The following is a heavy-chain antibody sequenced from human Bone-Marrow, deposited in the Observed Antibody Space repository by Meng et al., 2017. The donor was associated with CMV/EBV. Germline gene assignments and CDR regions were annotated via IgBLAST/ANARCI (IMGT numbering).Heavy chain of an antibody. Sequence: GGSLRLSCAASGFTFSAYAMHWVRQAPGKGLEWVANIWSDGVNKYYVDSVKGRFTISRDTANNILYLQMNSLRAEDTAVYYCAKDVRYNGMDVWGQGTTDTVSS. CDR3: AKDVRYNGMDV. CDR2: IWSDGVNK. CDR1: GFTFSAYA. V-gene: IGHV3-33*06. J-gene: IGHJ6*02.